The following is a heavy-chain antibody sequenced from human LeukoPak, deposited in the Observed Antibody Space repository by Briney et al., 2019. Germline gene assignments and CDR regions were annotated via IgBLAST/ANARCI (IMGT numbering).Heavy chain of an antibody. CDR1: GGSISSYY. Sequence: SETLSLTCTVSGGSISSYYWSWIRQPPGKGLEWIAYIYYSGRTNYNPSLKSRVTIPVDTSKNQISLNLSSATAADTAVYYCAGAGRPGEEVWYWGQGALVSVSS. J-gene: IGHJ4*02. CDR2: IYYSGRT. V-gene: IGHV4-59*12. CDR3: AGAGRPGEEVWY. D-gene: IGHD6-6*01.